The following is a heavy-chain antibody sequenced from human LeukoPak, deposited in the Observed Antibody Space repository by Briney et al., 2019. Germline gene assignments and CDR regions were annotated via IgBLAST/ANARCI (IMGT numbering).Heavy chain of an antibody. V-gene: IGHV3-48*01. CDR1: GSTFTIFG. Sequence: GSLRLSCSASGSTFTIFGLNWVRQAPGKGPEWVSYIDARSGITYYAHSVQGRFTISRDNAQESVFLQMNSLRADDTAVYYCARVRDILTGPYAAWGQGTLVTVSS. CDR3: ARVRDILTGPYAA. J-gene: IGHJ5*02. D-gene: IGHD3-9*01. CDR2: IDARSGIT.